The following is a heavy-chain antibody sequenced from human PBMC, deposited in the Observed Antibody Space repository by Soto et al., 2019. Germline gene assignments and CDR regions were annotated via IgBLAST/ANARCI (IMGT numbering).Heavy chain of an antibody. V-gene: IGHV3-23*01. CDR1: GFTFRNYA. Sequence: EVQLLESGGGLVQPGGSLRLSCAASGFTFRNYAMSWVRQAPGKGLEWVSSISGSGDNTYHTDSVKGRFTISRDNSMNALYLQMNSLRAEDTAVYYCASSPGMVVAAHSDYWGQGTLVTVSS. CDR2: ISGSGDNT. J-gene: IGHJ4*02. D-gene: IGHD2-15*01. CDR3: ASSPGMVVAAHSDY.